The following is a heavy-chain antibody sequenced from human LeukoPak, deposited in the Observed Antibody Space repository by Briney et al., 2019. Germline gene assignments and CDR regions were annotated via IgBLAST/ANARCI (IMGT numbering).Heavy chain of an antibody. Sequence: GGSLRLSCAASGFTFSSYAMSWVRQAPGKGLEWVSAVSGSGSNTYYADSVKGRFTISRDNSKNTLYLQMNSLRADDTAVYYCAKDRITMIIVGLPPNAFDIWGQGIMVTVSS. J-gene: IGHJ3*02. V-gene: IGHV3-23*01. CDR1: GFTFSSYA. CDR3: AKDRITMIIVGLPPNAFDI. CDR2: VSGSGSNT. D-gene: IGHD3-22*01.